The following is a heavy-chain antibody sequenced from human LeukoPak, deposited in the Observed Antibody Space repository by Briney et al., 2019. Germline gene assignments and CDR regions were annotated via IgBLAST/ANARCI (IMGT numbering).Heavy chain of an antibody. Sequence: PETLSLTCAVYGGSFSGYYWSWIRQPPGKGLEWIGEINHSGSTNYNPSLKSRVTISVDTSKNQFSLKLSSVTAADTAVYYCARAPSGSYYGSWFDPWGQGTLVTVSS. V-gene: IGHV4-34*01. CDR2: INHSGST. J-gene: IGHJ5*02. CDR1: GGSFSGYY. CDR3: ARAPSGSYYGSWFDP. D-gene: IGHD1-26*01.